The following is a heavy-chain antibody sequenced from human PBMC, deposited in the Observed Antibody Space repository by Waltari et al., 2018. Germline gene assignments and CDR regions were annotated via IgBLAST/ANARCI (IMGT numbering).Heavy chain of an antibody. CDR3: VRETFRSDTDYYYG. J-gene: IGHJ6*01. CDR2: NSCNKCSI. V-gene: IGHV3-9*01. CDR1: GFPFDDYV. Sequence: EVQLVVSGGGLVQPGRSLRLSCVAAGFPFDDYVMHWVRQAQGTGLEWVFVNSCNKCSIGYADSVKVLFTIYMYNSKNSLYLQMNSLRAEDASLYYCVRETFRSDTDYYYG. D-gene: IGHD3-3*01.